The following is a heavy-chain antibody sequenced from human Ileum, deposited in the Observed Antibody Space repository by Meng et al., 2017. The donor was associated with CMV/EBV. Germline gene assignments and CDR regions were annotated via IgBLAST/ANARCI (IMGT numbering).Heavy chain of an antibody. J-gene: IGHJ1*01. CDR1: GYTFTSYD. CDR2: MNPNSGNT. D-gene: IGHD3-22*01. CDR3: ARGLRDSSGKEYFQH. V-gene: IGHV1-8*01. Sequence: SGYTFTSYDIKWVRQPTGQGLEWMGWMNPNSGNTGYAQKFQGRVTMTRNTSISTAYMELSSLRSEDTAVYYCARGLRDSSGKEYFQHWGQGTLVTVSS.